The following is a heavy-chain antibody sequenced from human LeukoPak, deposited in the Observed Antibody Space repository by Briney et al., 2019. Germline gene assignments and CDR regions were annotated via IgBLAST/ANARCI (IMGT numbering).Heavy chain of an antibody. CDR1: GFTFSSYA. J-gene: IGHJ4*02. CDR2: ISYDGSNK. CDR3: ARHSSGYYHYDY. V-gene: IGHV3-30*01. Sequence: GGSLRLSCAASGFTFSSYAMHWVRQAPGKGLEWVAVISYDGSNKYYADSVKGRFTVSRDNSKNTLYLQMNSLRAEDTAVYYCARHSSGYYHYDYWGPGTPVTVAS. D-gene: IGHD3-22*01.